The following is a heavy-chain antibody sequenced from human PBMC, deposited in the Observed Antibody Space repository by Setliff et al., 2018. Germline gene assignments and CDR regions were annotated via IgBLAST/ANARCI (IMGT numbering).Heavy chain of an antibody. Sequence: PSETLSLTCNVSGASVSSHYWDWIRQPPGKGLEWIGRIYYRGDTYYNASLKSRLTLSVDTSKNQVSLNLRSVTAADTAVYYCARGGTYRYFDYWGQGALVTVSS. J-gene: IGHJ4*02. CDR1: GASVSSHY. CDR3: ARGGTYRYFDY. V-gene: IGHV4-39*01. CDR2: IYYRGDT.